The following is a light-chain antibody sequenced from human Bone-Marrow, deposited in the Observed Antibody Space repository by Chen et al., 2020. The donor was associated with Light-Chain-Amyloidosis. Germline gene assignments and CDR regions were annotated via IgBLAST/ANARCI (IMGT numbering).Light chain of an antibody. J-gene: IGLJ2*01. CDR2: RDT. Sequence: SYELTQPPSVSVSQGQTARITCSGDDLPTKYAYWYQQKPGQDPVLVIHRDTERPSGISERFSGSSSGTTATLTISGVQAEDEADYHCQSADSSGTDEVIFGGGTKLTVL. V-gene: IGLV3-25*03. CDR1: DLPTKY. CDR3: QSADSSGTDEVI.